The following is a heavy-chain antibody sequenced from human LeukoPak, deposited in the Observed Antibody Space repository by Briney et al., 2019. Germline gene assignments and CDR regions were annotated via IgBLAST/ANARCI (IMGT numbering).Heavy chain of an antibody. CDR1: GFTFSDYY. CDR3: ARDPCSSTSCYGGSYYFDY. V-gene: IGHV3-11*06. J-gene: IGHJ4*02. CDR2: ISSSSSYT. Sequence: GGSLRLSCAASGFTFSDYYMSWIRQAPGKGLEWVSYISSSSSYTNYADSVKGRFTISRDNAKNSLYLQMNSLRVEDTAVYYCARDPCSSTSCYGGSYYFDYWGQGTLVTVSS. D-gene: IGHD2-2*01.